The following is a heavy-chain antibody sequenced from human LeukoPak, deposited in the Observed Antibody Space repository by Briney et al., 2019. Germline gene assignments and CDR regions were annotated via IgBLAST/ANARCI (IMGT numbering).Heavy chain of an antibody. Sequence: GGSLRLSCTASGFTFGDYAMSWVRQAPGKGLEWVGFIRSKAYGGTTEYAASVKGRFTISRDDSKSIAYLQMNSLKTEDTAVYYCTREASGPHKHYFDYWGQGTLVTVSS. J-gene: IGHJ4*02. CDR2: IRSKAYGGTT. CDR1: GFTFGDYA. V-gene: IGHV3-49*04. D-gene: IGHD3-10*01. CDR3: TREASGPHKHYFDY.